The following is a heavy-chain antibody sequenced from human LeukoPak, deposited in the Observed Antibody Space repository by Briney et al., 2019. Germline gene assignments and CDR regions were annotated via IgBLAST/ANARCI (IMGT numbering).Heavy chain of an antibody. D-gene: IGHD3-22*01. CDR1: TYTLTELS. Sequence: ASVKVSCKVSTYTLTELSIHWVRQAPGKGLEWMGGFGPEHGETIYAQKFQGRVIMTEDTSTDTAYMELSGLRSEDTAVYYCATGRLYYDRRGYYENDAFDLWGHGTRVTVTS. CDR3: ATGRLYYDRRGYYENDAFDL. V-gene: IGHV1-24*01. J-gene: IGHJ3*01. CDR2: FGPEHGET.